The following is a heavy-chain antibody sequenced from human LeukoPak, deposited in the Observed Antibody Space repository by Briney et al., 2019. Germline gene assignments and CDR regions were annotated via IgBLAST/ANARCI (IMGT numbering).Heavy chain of an antibody. Sequence: PGGSLRLSYAASGFTVSGNYMSWVRQAPGRGLECVAVIYSGGDTYYADSVKGRFTISRDNAKNSLYLQMNSLRAEDTAVYYCAQFRAEWELVARAAVDAFDIWGQGTMVTVSS. V-gene: IGHV3-53*01. D-gene: IGHD1-26*01. CDR1: GFTVSGNY. CDR3: AQFRAEWELVARAAVDAFDI. J-gene: IGHJ3*02. CDR2: IYSGGDT.